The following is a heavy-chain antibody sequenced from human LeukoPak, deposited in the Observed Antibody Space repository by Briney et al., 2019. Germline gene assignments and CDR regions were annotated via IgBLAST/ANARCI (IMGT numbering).Heavy chain of an antibody. V-gene: IGHV3-21*04. CDR1: GFTFSSYS. J-gene: IGHJ4*02. D-gene: IGHD3-9*01. CDR2: ISSSSSYI. CDR3: AKFGDMGFDY. Sequence: GGSQRLSCAASGFTFSSYSMNWVRQAPGKGLEWVSSISSSSSYIYYADSVKGRFTISRDNAKNSLYLQMNSLRAEDTALYYCAKFGDMGFDYWGQGTLVTVSS.